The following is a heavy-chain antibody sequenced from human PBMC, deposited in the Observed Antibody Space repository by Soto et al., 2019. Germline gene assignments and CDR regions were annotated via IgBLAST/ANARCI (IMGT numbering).Heavy chain of an antibody. CDR1: GYTFTSYG. Sequence: VASVKVSCKASGYTFTSYGISWVRQAPGQGLEWMGWISAYNGNTNYAQKLQGRVTMTTDTSTSTAYMELRSLRSDDTAVYYCARDMYGYSGYDFDYWGQGTLVTVSS. J-gene: IGHJ4*02. D-gene: IGHD5-12*01. CDR2: ISAYNGNT. CDR3: ARDMYGYSGYDFDY. V-gene: IGHV1-18*01.